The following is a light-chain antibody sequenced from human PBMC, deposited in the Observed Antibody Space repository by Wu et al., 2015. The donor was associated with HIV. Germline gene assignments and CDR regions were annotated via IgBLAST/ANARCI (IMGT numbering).Light chain of an antibody. J-gene: IGKJ2*01. CDR2: DSS. CDR1: QSGNS. Sequence: EVVLTQSPGTLSLSPGESATLVCKVSQSGNSLTWIQKRRGQAPRLLIYDSSRRASGVPDRFIGSGSGTDFSLTIKNVIREDFAVYFCQQFEFFGLGTALEI. V-gene: IGKV3-11*01. CDR3: QQFEF.